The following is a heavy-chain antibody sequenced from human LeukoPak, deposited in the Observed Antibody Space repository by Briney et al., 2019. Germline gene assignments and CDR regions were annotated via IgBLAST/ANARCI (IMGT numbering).Heavy chain of an antibody. D-gene: IGHD2/OR15-2a*01. CDR1: GFTFSSYA. V-gene: IGHV3-23*01. CDR2: ISGSGGGT. CDR3: AKERSFGTWLGDY. J-gene: IGHJ4*02. Sequence: GGSLRLSCAASGFTFSSYAMTWVRQAPGKGLEWVSAISGSGGGTYYADSVKGRFTISRDNSKNTLYLQMNSLRAEDTAVYYCAKERSFGTWLGDYWGQGTLVTVSS.